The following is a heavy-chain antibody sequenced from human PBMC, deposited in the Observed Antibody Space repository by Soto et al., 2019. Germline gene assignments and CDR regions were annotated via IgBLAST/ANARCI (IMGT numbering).Heavy chain of an antibody. J-gene: IGHJ6*02. CDR3: ARGRRFYDILTGYQYYYYGIDV. CDR2: IYYSGST. V-gene: IGHV4-61*01. D-gene: IGHD3-9*01. CDR1: GGSVSSGSYY. Sequence: SETLSLTCTVSGGSVSSGSYYWSWIRQPPGKGLEWIGYIYYSGSTNYNPSLKSRVTISVDTSKNQFSLKLSSVTAADTAVYYCARGRRFYDILTGYQYYYYGIDVWGQGTTVTVSS.